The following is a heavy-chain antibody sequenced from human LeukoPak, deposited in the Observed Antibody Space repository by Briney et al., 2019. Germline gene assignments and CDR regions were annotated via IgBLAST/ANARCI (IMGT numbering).Heavy chain of an antibody. Sequence: ASVKVSCKASGYTFTGYYMHLVRQAPGQGLEWMGWINPNSGGTNYAQKFQGRVTMTRDTSISTAYMELSRLRSDDTAVYYCASPKTRYNWNDGLFDIWGQGTMVTVSS. D-gene: IGHD1-1*01. CDR1: GYTFTGYY. CDR2: INPNSGGT. CDR3: ASPKTRYNWNDGLFDI. J-gene: IGHJ3*02. V-gene: IGHV1-2*02.